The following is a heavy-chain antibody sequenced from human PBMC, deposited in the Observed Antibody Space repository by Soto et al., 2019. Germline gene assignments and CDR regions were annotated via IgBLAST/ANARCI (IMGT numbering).Heavy chain of an antibody. Sequence: SQTLSLTCAISGDSVSSNSAAWNWIRQSPSRGPEWLGRTYYRSKWYKGYAVSVKSRITINPDTSKNQFSLQLNSVTPEDTAVYYCARGHDGYVDNWGQGTLVTVSS. J-gene: IGHJ4*02. V-gene: IGHV6-1*01. CDR1: GDSVSSNSAA. CDR3: ARGHDGYVDN. CDR2: TYYRSKWYK. D-gene: IGHD3-16*01.